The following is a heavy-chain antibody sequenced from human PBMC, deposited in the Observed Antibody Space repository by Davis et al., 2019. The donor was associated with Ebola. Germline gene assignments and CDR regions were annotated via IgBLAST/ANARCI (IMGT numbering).Heavy chain of an antibody. CDR3: AVGGDFWSGYYEPDIDY. CDR2: ISAYNGNT. D-gene: IGHD3-3*01. Sequence: ASVKVSCKASGYTITNYGFSWVRQASGQGLEFMGWISAYNGNTNYVQKFQGRVTMTTDTSTTTAYMELRSLRSDDTAVYYCAVGGDFWSGYYEPDIDYWGQGTLVTVSS. J-gene: IGHJ4*02. CDR1: GYTITNYG. V-gene: IGHV1-18*04.